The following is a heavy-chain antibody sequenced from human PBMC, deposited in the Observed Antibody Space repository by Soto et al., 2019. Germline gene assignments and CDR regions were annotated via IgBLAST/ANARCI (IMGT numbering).Heavy chain of an antibody. CDR2: TYYRSKWYN. Sequence: SQTLSLTCDISGDSVSNNSGAWNWIRQSPSRGLEWLGRTYYRSKWYNDYAVSVKGRITFNADTSKNQFSLQLSSVTPEDTAVYYCARDRAGFCTSGSCYGLAFWGRGTLVTVSS. CDR1: GDSVSNNSGA. D-gene: IGHD2-2*03. CDR3: ARDRAGFCTSGSCYGLAF. J-gene: IGHJ4*02. V-gene: IGHV6-1*01.